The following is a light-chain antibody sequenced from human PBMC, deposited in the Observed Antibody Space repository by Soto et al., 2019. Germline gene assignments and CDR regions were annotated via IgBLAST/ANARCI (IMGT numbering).Light chain of an antibody. J-gene: IGKJ1*01. CDR2: WAS. CDR1: QSLLYSSNKQNF. CDR3: QQYYSPPLT. Sequence: DMVMTQFPDSLAVSMGERATINCKSSQSLLYSSNKQNFLAWYQQKPGHPPRLLFYWASTRESGVPDRFSGSGSGTDFTLTISSLQAEDVAIYYCQQYYSPPLTFGQ. V-gene: IGKV4-1*01.